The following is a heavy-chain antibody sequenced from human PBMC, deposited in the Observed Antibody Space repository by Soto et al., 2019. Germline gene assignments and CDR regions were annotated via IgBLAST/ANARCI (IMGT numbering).Heavy chain of an antibody. D-gene: IGHD3-16*01. J-gene: IGHJ4*02. Sequence: SETLSLTCTVSGGSISSGGYYWSWIRQHPGKGLEWIGYIYYSGSTYYNPSLKSRVTISVDTSKNQFSLKLSSVTAADPAVYYCASDRGPLGYCDYWGQGTLVTVSS. V-gene: IGHV4-31*03. CDR1: GGSISSGGYY. CDR2: IYYSGST. CDR3: ASDRGPLGYCDY.